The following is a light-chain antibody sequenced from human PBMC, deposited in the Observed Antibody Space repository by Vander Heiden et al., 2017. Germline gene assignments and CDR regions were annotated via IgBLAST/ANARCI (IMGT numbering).Light chain of an antibody. CDR2: KAS. Sequence: IQLTQTPATLSASPGDRVTLPCRASQTLDSLLAWYQQKPGKAPKLLIYKASTLHTGVPSRFSGSGSETEFLLTISSLQPDDSATYFCLQYNNDPLTFGGGTKVE. CDR1: QTLDSL. V-gene: IGKV1-5*03. J-gene: IGKJ4*01. CDR3: LQYNNDPLT.